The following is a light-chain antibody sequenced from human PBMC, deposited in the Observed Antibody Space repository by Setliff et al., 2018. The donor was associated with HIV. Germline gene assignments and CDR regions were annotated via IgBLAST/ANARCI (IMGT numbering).Light chain of an antibody. CDR1: SSDVGSYYL. CDR2: EAN. Sequence: QSVLTQPASVSGSPGQSITISCTGSSSDVGSYYLVPWYQQHPGKAPKLMIYEANRRPSGISNRFSGSKSGNTASLTISGLQAEDEGDYYCCSYAGANTFVFGGGTKVTVL. CDR3: CSYAGANTFV. V-gene: IGLV2-23*02. J-gene: IGLJ2*01.